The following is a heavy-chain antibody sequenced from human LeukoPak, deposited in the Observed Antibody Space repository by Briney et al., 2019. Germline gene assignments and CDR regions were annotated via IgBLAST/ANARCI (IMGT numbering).Heavy chain of an antibody. CDR1: GFTFSDYY. V-gene: IGHV3-53*04. CDR3: ARVDTVMAYYDL. J-gene: IGHJ4*02. D-gene: IGHD5-18*01. Sequence: AGGSLRLSCAASGFTFSDYYMSWIRQAPGKGLEWVSTIYSGGTTYYADSVMGRFTISRHNSRNTLYLQMNSLRAEDTAVYYCARVDTVMAYYDLWGQGTLVTVSS. CDR2: IYSGGTT.